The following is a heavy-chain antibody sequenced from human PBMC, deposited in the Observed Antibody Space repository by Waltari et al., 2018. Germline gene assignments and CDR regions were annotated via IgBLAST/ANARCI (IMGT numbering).Heavy chain of an antibody. CDR3: ARDQGGNDY. CDR1: GYTFTGYY. J-gene: IGHJ4*02. CDR2: VNPNSGGT. Sequence: QVQLVQSGAEVKKPGASVKVSCKASGYTFTGYYMHWVRQAPGQGLEWMGWVNPNSGGTNYAKKFQGRVTMTRDTSISTAYMELSRLRSDDTAVYYCARDQGGNDYWGQGTLVTVSS. V-gene: IGHV1-2*02.